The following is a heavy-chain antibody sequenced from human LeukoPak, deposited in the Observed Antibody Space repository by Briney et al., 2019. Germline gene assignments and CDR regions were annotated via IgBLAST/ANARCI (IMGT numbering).Heavy chain of an antibody. V-gene: IGHV3-48*01. D-gene: IGHD3-10*01. Sequence: GGSLRLSCAASGFTFSSYSMNWVRQAPGKGLEWVSYISSSSSTIYYADSVKGRFTISRDNAKNSLYLQMNSLRAEDTAVYYRARRWGFGESYGMDVWGQGTTVTVSS. J-gene: IGHJ6*02. CDR3: ARRWGFGESYGMDV. CDR1: GFTFSSYS. CDR2: ISSSSSTI.